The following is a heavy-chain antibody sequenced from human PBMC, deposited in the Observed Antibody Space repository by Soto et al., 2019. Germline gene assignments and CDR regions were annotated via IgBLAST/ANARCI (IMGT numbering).Heavy chain of an antibody. J-gene: IGHJ4*02. V-gene: IGHV4-30-4*01. CDR3: ARAFHDSSGYYGGLGY. Sequence: SETLSLTCTVSGGSISSGDYYWSWIRQPPGKGPEWIGYIYYSGSTYYNPSLKNRITISVDTPKNQLSLKLSSVTAADTAVYYCARAFHDSSGYYGGLGYWGQGTLVTVSS. CDR1: GGSISSGDYY. CDR2: IYYSGST. D-gene: IGHD3-22*01.